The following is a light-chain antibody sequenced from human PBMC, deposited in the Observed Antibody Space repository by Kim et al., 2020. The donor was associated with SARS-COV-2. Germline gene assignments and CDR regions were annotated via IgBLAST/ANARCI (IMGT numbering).Light chain of an antibody. CDR2: RNN. V-gene: IGLV10-54*04. J-gene: IGLJ3*02. CDR3: SAWDTSLNCWV. Sequence: QAGLTQPPSASSALRQTATLTCTGNSNNVGNQGAVWLQQAQGHPPKALSDRNNRRPSGISDRFSASRSGNTASLTITGLQPEDEADYYCSAWDTSLNCWVFGGGTQLTVL. CDR1: SNNVGNQG.